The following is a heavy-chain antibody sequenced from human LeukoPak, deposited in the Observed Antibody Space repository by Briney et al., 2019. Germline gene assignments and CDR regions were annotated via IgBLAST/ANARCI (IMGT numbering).Heavy chain of an antibody. J-gene: IGHJ5*02. CDR2: ISGSGGST. V-gene: IGHV3-23*01. CDR3: AKDPSQRDWFDP. CDR1: GFTFSSYA. Sequence: GGSLRLSCAAPGFTFSSYAMSWVRQAPGKGLEWVSAISGSGGSTYYADSVKGRFTISRDNSKNTLYLQMNSLRAEDTAVYYCAKDPSQRDWFDPWGQGTLVTVSS.